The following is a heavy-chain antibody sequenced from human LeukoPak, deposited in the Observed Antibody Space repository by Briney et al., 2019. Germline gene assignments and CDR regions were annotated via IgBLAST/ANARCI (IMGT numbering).Heavy chain of an antibody. V-gene: IGHV1-2*02. CDR1: GYTFTSYD. Sequence: ASVKVSCKASGYTFTSYDINWVRQAPGQGLEWMGWINPNSGGTNYAQKFQGRVTMTRDTSISTAYMELSRLRSDDTAVYYCARDRSGAVGATKDNWFDPWGQGTLVTVSS. CDR3: ARDRSGAVGATKDNWFDP. D-gene: IGHD1-26*01. CDR2: INPNSGGT. J-gene: IGHJ5*02.